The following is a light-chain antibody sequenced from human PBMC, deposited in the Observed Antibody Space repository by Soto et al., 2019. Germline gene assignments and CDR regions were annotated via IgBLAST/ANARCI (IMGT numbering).Light chain of an antibody. CDR1: QGISSY. Sequence: AIRMTQSPSSLSASTGDRVTITCRASQGISSYLAWYQQKPGKAPKLLIYAASTLQSGVPSRFNGSGSGTDFTLTISCLQSEDFATYDCQQYYSYPQTCGQGTKVDIK. J-gene: IGKJ1*01. CDR2: AAS. CDR3: QQYYSYPQT. V-gene: IGKV1-8*01.